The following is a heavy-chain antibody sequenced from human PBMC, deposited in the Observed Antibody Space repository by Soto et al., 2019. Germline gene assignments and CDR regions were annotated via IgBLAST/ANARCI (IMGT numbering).Heavy chain of an antibody. Sequence: ASVKVSCKASGYTFITYPIHWVRQAPGQSLEWMGWINAGNGDRKYSQKFQGRVTITRDTSASTAYMELSSLRSEDTAVYYCARGIDYAFYFDYRGQGTLVTVSS. CDR2: INAGNGDR. V-gene: IGHV1-3*01. CDR1: GYTFITYP. D-gene: IGHD3-3*01. CDR3: ARGIDYAFYFDY. J-gene: IGHJ4*02.